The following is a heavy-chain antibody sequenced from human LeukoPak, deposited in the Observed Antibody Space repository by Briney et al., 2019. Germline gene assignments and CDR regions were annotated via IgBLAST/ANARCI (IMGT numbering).Heavy chain of an antibody. CDR2: ISPSGST. Sequence: SETLSLTCIVSGGSISGNYYWSWIRQPAGKGLEWMGRISPSGSTKYNPSLKSRVTISVDTSKNQFSLRLSSVTAADPAVYYCAREFWNYRSGNLQAFDIWGQGTMVTVSS. D-gene: IGHD3-10*01. CDR3: AREFWNYRSGNLQAFDI. CDR1: GGSISGNYY. V-gene: IGHV4-61*02. J-gene: IGHJ3*02.